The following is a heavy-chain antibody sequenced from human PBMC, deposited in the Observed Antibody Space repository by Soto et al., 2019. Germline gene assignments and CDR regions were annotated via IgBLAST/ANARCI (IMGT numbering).Heavy chain of an antibody. V-gene: IGHV4-34*01. J-gene: IGHJ5*02. CDR3: ARGPLGYNWFDP. CDR2: INHSGST. CDR1: GGSFSGYY. Sequence: QVQLQQWGAGLLKPSETLSLTCAVYGGSFSGYYWSWIRQPPGKGLEWIGEINHSGSTNYNPSLKRRVTIAVDTSKNQFSLKLSSVTAAHTAVYYCARGPLGYNWFDPWGQGTLVTVSS. D-gene: IGHD2-15*01.